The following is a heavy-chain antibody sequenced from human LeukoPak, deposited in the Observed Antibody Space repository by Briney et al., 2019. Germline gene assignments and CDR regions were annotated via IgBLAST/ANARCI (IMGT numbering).Heavy chain of an antibody. D-gene: IGHD3-22*01. CDR3: ARARSYDSSGYYWDWFDP. J-gene: IGHJ5*02. Sequence: PSETLSLTCTVSGGSISSSSYYWGWIRQPPGKGLEWIGSIYYSGSTYYNPSLKSRVTISVDTSKNQFSLKLSSVTAADTAVYYCARARSYDSSGYYWDWFDPWGQGTLVTVSS. CDR2: IYYSGST. CDR1: GGSISSSSYY. V-gene: IGHV4-39*07.